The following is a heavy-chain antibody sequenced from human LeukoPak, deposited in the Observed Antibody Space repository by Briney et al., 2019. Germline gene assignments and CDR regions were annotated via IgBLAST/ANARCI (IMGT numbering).Heavy chain of an antibody. V-gene: IGHV4-4*07. J-gene: IGHJ6*04. Sequence: NPSETLSLTCTVSGGSISSYYWSWIRQPAGKGLEWIGRIYTGGSTNYNPSLKSRVTMSVDTSKNQFSLKLSSVTAADTAVYYCASARTTAFMDVWGKRTTVTVSS. CDR1: GGSISSYY. D-gene: IGHD2-2*01. CDR2: IYTGGST. CDR3: ASARTTAFMDV.